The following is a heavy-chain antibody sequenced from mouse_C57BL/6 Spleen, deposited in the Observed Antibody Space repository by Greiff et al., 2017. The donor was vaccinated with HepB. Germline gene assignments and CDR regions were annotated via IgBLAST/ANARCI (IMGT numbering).Heavy chain of an antibody. Sequence: EVKLQESGGGLVKPGGSLKLSCAASGFTFSDYGMHWVRQAPEKGLEWVAYISSGSSTIYYADTVKGRFTISRDNAKNTLFLQMTSLRSEDTAMYYCARWWLLRGFDYWGQGTTLTVSS. CDR2: ISSGSSTI. CDR1: GFTFSDYG. CDR3: ARWWLLRGFDY. D-gene: IGHD2-3*01. V-gene: IGHV5-17*01. J-gene: IGHJ2*01.